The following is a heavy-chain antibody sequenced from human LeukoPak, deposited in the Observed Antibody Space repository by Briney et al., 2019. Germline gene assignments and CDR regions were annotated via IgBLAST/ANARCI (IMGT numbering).Heavy chain of an antibody. V-gene: IGHV1-18*01. CDR2: ISANNGDT. CDR3: ARGIAAKTGASY. J-gene: IGHJ4*02. CDR1: GYTFTSHG. D-gene: IGHD6-13*01. Sequence: ASVKVSCKTSGYTFTSHGISWVRQAPGEGLEWMGWISANNGDTNYAQKMQGRLTMTTDTSTSTAYMELSSLRSEDTAVYYCARGIAAKTGASYWGQGTLVTVSS.